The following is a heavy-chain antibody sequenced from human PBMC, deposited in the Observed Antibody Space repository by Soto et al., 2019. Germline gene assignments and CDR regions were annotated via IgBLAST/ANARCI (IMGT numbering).Heavy chain of an antibody. CDR1: GFTFGSYS. J-gene: IGHJ6*03. D-gene: IGHD2-2*01. CDR3: ARDARIVVVPAALYYYYYMDV. CDR2: ISSSSSTI. V-gene: IGHV3-48*01. Sequence: PGGSLRLSCAASGFTFGSYSMNWVRQAPGKGLEWVSYISSSSSTIYYADSVKGRFTISRDNAKNSLYLQMNSLRAEDTAVYYCARDARIVVVPAALYYYYYMDVWGKGTTVTVSS.